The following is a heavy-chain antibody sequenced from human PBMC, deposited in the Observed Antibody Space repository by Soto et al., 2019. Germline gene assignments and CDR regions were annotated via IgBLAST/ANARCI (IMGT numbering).Heavy chain of an antibody. V-gene: IGHV3-23*01. D-gene: IGHD3-22*01. CDR1: GFTFSSYA. Sequence: PGGSLRLSCAASGFTFSSYAMSWVRQAPGKGLEWVSAISGSGGSTYYADSVKGRFTISRDNSKNTLYLQMNSLRAEDTAVYYCATWSEGYYYDSSGYYSDPHYFDYWGQGTLVTVSS. CDR3: ATWSEGYYYDSSGYYSDPHYFDY. CDR2: ISGSGGST. J-gene: IGHJ4*02.